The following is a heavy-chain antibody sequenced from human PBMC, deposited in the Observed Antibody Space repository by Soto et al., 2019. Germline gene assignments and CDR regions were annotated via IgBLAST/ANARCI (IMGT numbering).Heavy chain of an antibody. J-gene: IGHJ6*02. D-gene: IGHD3-9*01. V-gene: IGHV1-69*13. Sequence: ASVNVSCKASGGTFSSYAISWVRQAPGQGLEWMGGIIPIFGTANYAQKFQGRVTITADESTSTAYMELSSLRSEDTAVYYCARDLTQKHYDILTGPDDGMDVWGQGTTVTVSS. CDR2: IIPIFGTA. CDR1: GGTFSSYA. CDR3: ARDLTQKHYDILTGPDDGMDV.